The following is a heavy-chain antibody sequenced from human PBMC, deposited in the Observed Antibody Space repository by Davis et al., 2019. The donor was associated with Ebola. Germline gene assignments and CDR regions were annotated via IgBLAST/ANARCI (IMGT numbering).Heavy chain of an antibody. CDR1: GFTFSTYA. D-gene: IGHD4-17*01. J-gene: IGHJ6*04. CDR2: ISYDGNNK. CDR3: ARAVNYYYYGMDV. V-gene: IGHV3-30*04. Sequence: PGGSLRLSCAASGFTFSTYAMNWVRQAPGKGLEWVVVISYDGNNKYYADSVKGRFTISRDNSKNTLYLQMNSLRAEDTAVYYCARAVNYYYYGMDVWGKGTTVTVSS.